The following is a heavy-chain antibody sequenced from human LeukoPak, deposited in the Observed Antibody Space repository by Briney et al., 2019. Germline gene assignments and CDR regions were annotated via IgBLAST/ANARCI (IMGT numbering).Heavy chain of an antibody. CDR2: ISDYNGNT. CDR1: GYTFTSYG. D-gene: IGHD4-11*01. CDR3: ARDLYRDSLPVSWFDP. V-gene: IGHV1-18*01. Sequence: GASVKFSCKASGYTFTSYGISWVRQATGQGLEWMGWISDYNGNTNYAQKLQGRVTMTTDTSTSTAYMELRSLRSDDTAVYYCARDLYRDSLPVSWFDPWGQGTLVTVSS. J-gene: IGHJ5*02.